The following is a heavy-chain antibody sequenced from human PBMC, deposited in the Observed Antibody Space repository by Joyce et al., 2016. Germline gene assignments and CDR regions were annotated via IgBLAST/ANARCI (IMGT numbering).Heavy chain of an antibody. CDR3: GRTYSSDWVGWIDP. V-gene: IGHV4-28*01. Sequence: LSLKSRVTISVDTSKNQFSLKLRSVTTEDTAVYYCGRTYSSDWVGWIDPWGQGTVVTVSS. J-gene: IGHJ5*02. D-gene: IGHD6-19*01.